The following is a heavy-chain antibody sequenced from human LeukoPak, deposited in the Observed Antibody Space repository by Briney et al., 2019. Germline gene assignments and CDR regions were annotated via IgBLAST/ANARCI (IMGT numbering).Heavy chain of an antibody. CDR1: GGSFSSYY. J-gene: IGHJ4*02. CDR3: GCFYYDSSGYYVDY. CDR2: IDYSGST. V-gene: IGHV4-59*01. D-gene: IGHD3-22*01. Sequence: SETLSLTCTVSGGSFSSYYWSWIRQPPGKGLEWIGYIDYSGSTNYNPSLKSRVTMSVDTSKNQFSLKLSSVTAADAAVYYCGCFYYDSSGYYVDYWGQGTLVTVSS.